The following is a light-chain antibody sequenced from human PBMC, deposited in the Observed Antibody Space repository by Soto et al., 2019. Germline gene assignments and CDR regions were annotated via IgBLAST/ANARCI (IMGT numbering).Light chain of an antibody. V-gene: IGKV1-27*01. CDR3: QKYNSAPLT. J-gene: IGKJ4*02. CDR1: QVISNY. CDR2: AAS. Sequence: DIQMTQAPSSLSASVCDSVPITCRASQVISNYLAWYQQKPGKVPKLLIYAASTWQSGVPSRFRGSGSGTDFTLTISSLQPEDVATYYCQKYNSAPLTGGGGTQGE.